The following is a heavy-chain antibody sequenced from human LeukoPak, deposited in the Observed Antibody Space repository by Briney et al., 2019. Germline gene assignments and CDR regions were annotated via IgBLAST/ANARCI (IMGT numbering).Heavy chain of an antibody. J-gene: IGHJ4*02. D-gene: IGHD4-11*01. CDR3: ARDGDYPNGHFDY. Sequence: PGRSLRLSCAASGFTFSSYAMHWVRQAPGKGLEWVAVISYDGSNKYYADSVKGRFTISRDNSKNTLYLQMNSLRAEDTAVYYCARDGDYPNGHFDYWGQGTLVTVSS. CDR1: GFTFSSYA. V-gene: IGHV3-30-3*01. CDR2: ISYDGSNK.